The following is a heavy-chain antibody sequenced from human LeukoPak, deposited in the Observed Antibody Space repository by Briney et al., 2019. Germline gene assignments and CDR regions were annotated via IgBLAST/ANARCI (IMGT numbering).Heavy chain of an antibody. CDR1: GGTFSSYA. V-gene: IGHV1-69*13. CDR2: IIPIFGTA. Sequence: ASVKVSCKASGGTFSSYAISWVRQAPGQGLEWMGGIIPIFGTANYAQKFQGRVTITADESTSTAYMELSSLRSEDTAVYYCARDRGGHIVVVTAIRDDAFDIWGQGTMVTVSS. J-gene: IGHJ3*02. CDR3: ARDRGGHIVVVTAIRDDAFDI. D-gene: IGHD2-21*02.